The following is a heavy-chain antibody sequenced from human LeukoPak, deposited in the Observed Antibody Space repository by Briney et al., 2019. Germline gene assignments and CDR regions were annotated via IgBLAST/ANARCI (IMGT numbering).Heavy chain of an antibody. V-gene: IGHV3-33*01. CDR2: IWYDGSNK. CDR1: GFTFSSYG. D-gene: IGHD2-21*01. J-gene: IGHJ6*03. Sequence: SGRSLRLSCAASGFTFSSYGMHWVRQAPGKGLEWVAVIWYDGSNKYYAGSVKGRFTISRDNSKNTLYLQMNSLRAEDTAVYYCATMGPYYYYYYMDVWGKGTTVTVSS. CDR3: ATMGPYYYYYYMDV.